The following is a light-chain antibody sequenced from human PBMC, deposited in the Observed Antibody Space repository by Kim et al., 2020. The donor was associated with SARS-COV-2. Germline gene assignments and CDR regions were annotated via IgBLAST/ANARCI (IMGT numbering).Light chain of an antibody. Sequence: QLVLTQSPSASASLGASVKLTCTLSSGHSSYAIAWHQQQPEKGPRYLMKLNSDGSHSKGDGIPDRFSGSSSGAERYLTISSLQSEDEADYYCQTWRTDNRVFGGGTQLSVL. CDR1: SGHSSYA. CDR2: LNSDGSH. V-gene: IGLV4-69*01. J-gene: IGLJ3*02. CDR3: QTWRTDNRV.